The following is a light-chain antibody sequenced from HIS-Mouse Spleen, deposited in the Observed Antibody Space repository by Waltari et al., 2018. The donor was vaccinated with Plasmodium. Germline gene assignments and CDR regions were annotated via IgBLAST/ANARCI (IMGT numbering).Light chain of an antibody. CDR3: QQSYSTWT. V-gene: IGKV1-39*01. CDR1: QSISNY. Sequence: DIQMTQSPSSLSASVGDRVTSTCRASQSISNYLNWYQQKLGKAPKFLIYAASTLQSGVPSRFSGSGSGTDFTLTISSLQPEDFATYYCQQSYSTWTFGQGTKVEIK. CDR2: AAS. J-gene: IGKJ1*01.